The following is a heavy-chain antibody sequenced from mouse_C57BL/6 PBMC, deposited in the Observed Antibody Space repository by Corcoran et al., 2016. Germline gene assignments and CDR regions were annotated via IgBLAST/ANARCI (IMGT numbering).Heavy chain of an antibody. Sequence: QIQLVQSGPELKKPGETVKISCKASGYTFTTYGMSWVKQAPGKGLKWMGWINTYSGVPTYADGFKGRFAFSLETSASTAYLQINNLKNEDTATYFCARKTTVVDYWGQGTTLTVSS. D-gene: IGHD1-1*01. J-gene: IGHJ2*01. CDR2: INTYSGVP. CDR3: ARKTTVVDY. V-gene: IGHV9-3*01. CDR1: GYTFTTYG.